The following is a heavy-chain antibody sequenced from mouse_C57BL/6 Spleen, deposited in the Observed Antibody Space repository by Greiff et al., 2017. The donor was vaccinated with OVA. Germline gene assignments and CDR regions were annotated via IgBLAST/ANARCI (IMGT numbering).Heavy chain of an antibody. CDR1: GYSITSGYY. D-gene: IGHD3-2*02. CDR3: AREGRRSSGYGFAY. CDR2: ISYDGSN. V-gene: IGHV3-6*01. J-gene: IGHJ3*01. Sequence: ESGPGLVKPSQSLSLTCSVTGYSITSGYYWNWIRQFPRNKLEWMGYISYDGSNNYNPSLKNRISITRDTSKNQFFLKLNSVTTEDTATYYCAREGRRSSGYGFAYWGQGTLVTVSA.